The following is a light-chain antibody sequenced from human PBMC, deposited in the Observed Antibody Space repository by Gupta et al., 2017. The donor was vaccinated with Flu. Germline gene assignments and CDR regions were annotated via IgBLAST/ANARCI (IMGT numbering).Light chain of an antibody. Sequence: DIQMTQSPSSLSAAVGDRVTLTCRASQNIRTYLNWYQQKPGKAPELLISAASSLQSGVPSRFSGSGSGTDFTLTISSLQPEDFATYYCQHSYTTPWTFGQGTKLDFK. J-gene: IGKJ1*01. CDR3: QHSYTTPWT. CDR1: QNIRTY. CDR2: AAS. V-gene: IGKV1-39*01.